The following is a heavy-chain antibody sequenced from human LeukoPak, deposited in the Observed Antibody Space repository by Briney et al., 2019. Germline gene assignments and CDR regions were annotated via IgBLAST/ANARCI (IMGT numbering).Heavy chain of an antibody. CDR1: GYTFTTYG. D-gene: IGHD1-7*01. CDR2: ISAYNGKT. CDR3: ARAAVRITGTTIDP. J-gene: IGHJ5*02. V-gene: IGHV1-18*01. Sequence: ASVKVSCKASGYTFTTYGITWVRQAPGQGLEWMGWISAYNGKTNYAQKLQGRVIMTTDTSTSTAYMELRSLRSDDTAVYYCARAAVRITGTTIDPWGQGTLVTVSS.